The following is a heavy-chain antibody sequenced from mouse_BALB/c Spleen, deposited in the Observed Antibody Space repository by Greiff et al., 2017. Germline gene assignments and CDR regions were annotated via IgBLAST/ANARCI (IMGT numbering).Heavy chain of an antibody. J-gene: IGHJ2*01. CDR2: ISSGSHTI. CDR1: GFTFSSFG. V-gene: IGHV5-17*02. Sequence: EVLLVESGGGLVQPGGSRKLSCAASGFTFSSFGMHWVRQAPEKGLEWVAYISSGSHTIYFADTVKGRFTISRDNPRNTLFLQMTSLRSEDTAMYYCTRSYYGSSYYLDYWGQGTTLTVSS. D-gene: IGHD1-1*01. CDR3: TRSYYGSSYYLDY.